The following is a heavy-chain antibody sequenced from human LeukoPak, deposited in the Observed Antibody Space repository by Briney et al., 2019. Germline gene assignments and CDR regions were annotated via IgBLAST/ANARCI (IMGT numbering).Heavy chain of an antibody. V-gene: IGHV4-39*07. CDR3: ARALEYYDYVWGGYRSPAFVY. CDR2: IYYSGST. J-gene: IGHJ4*02. D-gene: IGHD3-16*02. Sequence: SETLSLTCTVSGGSISSSSYYWGWIRQPPGKGLEWIGSIYYSGSTYYNPSLKSRVTISVDTSKNQFSLKLSSVTAADTAVYYCARALEYYDYVWGGYRSPAFVYWGQGTLVTVSS. CDR1: GGSISSSSYY.